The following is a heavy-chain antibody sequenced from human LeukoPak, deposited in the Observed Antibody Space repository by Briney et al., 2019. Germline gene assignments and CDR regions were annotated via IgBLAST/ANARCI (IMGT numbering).Heavy chain of an antibody. CDR3: ARXRXNYXDSSGYYWDY. Sequence: GGSLRLSCAASGFTVSSNYMSWVRQAPGKGLEWVSVIYSGGSTYYADSVKGRFTISRDNSKNTLYLQMNSLRAEDTAAYYCARXRXNYXDSSGYYWDYWGQGTLVTVSS. CDR2: IYSGGST. J-gene: IGHJ4*02. CDR1: GFTVSSNY. V-gene: IGHV3-53*01. D-gene: IGHD3-22*01.